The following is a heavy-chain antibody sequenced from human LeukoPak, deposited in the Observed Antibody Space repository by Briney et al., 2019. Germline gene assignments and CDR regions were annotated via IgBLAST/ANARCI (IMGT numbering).Heavy chain of an antibody. D-gene: IGHD6-13*01. CDR2: IYSGGST. Sequence: PGGSLRLSCAASGFTVSSSYMNCVRQAPGKGLEWVSVIYSGGSTYYADSVKGRFTISRDNSKNTLYLQMNSLRAEDTAVYYCARGGDSSSWYWFDYWGQGTLVTVSS. CDR3: ARGGDSSSWYWFDY. CDR1: GFTVSSSY. V-gene: IGHV3-53*01. J-gene: IGHJ4*02.